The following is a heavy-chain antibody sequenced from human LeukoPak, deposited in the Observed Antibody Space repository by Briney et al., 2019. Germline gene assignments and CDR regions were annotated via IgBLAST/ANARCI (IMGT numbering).Heavy chain of an antibody. Sequence: GESLKISCKASGYIFTNYWIGWGRQMPGKALEWMGIIYPRDSDTRYSPSFQGQVTVSADKSISTAYLQWNTLEASDTAMYYCARRQYSGYDFDFWGQGTLVTVSS. V-gene: IGHV5-51*01. J-gene: IGHJ4*02. CDR3: ARRQYSGYDFDF. D-gene: IGHD5-12*01. CDR2: IYPRDSDT. CDR1: GYIFTNYW.